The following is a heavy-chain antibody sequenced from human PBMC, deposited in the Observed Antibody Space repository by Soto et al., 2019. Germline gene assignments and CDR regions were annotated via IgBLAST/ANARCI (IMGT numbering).Heavy chain of an antibody. D-gene: IGHD6-19*01. V-gene: IGHV1-69*01. CDR2: IIPIFGTA. CDR3: ASHSSGWYYFDS. CDR1: GGTFSSYA. Sequence: QVQLVQSGAEVKKPGSSVKVSCRASGGTFSSYAISWVRQAPGQGLEWMGGIIPIFGTANYAQKFQGRVTITADEPTSTAYIELSSLRSEDSAVYYCASHSSGWYYFDSWGQGTLVTVSS. J-gene: IGHJ4*02.